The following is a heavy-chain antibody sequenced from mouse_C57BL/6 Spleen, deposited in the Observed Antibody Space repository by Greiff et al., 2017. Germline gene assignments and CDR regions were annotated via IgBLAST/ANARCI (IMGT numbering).Heavy chain of an antibody. J-gene: IGHJ3*01. CDR1: GYTFTSYW. V-gene: IGHV1-5*01. Sequence: VQLQQSGTVLARPGASVKMSCKTSGYTFTSYWMHWVKQRPGQGLEWIGAIYPGNSDTSYNQQFKGKATLTAVTSASTAYMELSSLTTEDSAVYYCSREGFYSGLAYGGQGTLVTVSA. D-gene: IGHD2-1*01. CDR2: IYPGNSDT. CDR3: SREGFYSGLAY.